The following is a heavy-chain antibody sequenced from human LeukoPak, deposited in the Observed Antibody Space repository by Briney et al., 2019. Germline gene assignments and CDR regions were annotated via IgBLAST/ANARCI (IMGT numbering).Heavy chain of an antibody. CDR2: IKQDGSEK. CDR1: GFTFSSYW. CDR3: ARVKDSSSFASFDY. D-gene: IGHD6-13*01. J-gene: IGHJ4*02. V-gene: IGHV3-7*01. Sequence: QSGGSLRLSCAASGFTFSSYWMSWVRQAPGKGLEWVANIKQDGSEKYYVDSVKGRFTISRDNAKNSLYLQMNSLRAEDTAVYYCARVKDSSSFASFDYWGQGTLVTVSS.